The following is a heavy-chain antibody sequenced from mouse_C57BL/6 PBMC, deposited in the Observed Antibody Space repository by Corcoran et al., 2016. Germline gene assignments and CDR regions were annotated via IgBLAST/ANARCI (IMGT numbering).Heavy chain of an antibody. Sequence: DVQLQESGPGLVKPSQSLSLTCSVTGYSITSGYYWNWIRQFPGNKLEWMGYISYDGSNNYNPSLKNRISITRDTSKNQFFLKLNSVTTEDTATYYCARDPNWDVFNWYFDVWGTGTTVTVSS. CDR1: GYSITSGYY. CDR3: ARDPNWDVFNWYFDV. D-gene: IGHD4-1*01. CDR2: ISYDGSN. J-gene: IGHJ1*03. V-gene: IGHV3-6*01.